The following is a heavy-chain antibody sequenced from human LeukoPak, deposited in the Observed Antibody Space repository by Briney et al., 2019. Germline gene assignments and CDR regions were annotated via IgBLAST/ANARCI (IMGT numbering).Heavy chain of an antibody. CDR1: GFTFSSYW. V-gene: IGHV3-74*01. CDR2: INSDGSST. Sequence: GGSLRLSCAASGFTFSSYWMHGVRQAPGKGLVWVSRINSDGSSTSYADSVKGRFTISRDNAKNTLYLQMNSLRAEDTAVYYCARDHGSGSGPDYWGQGTLVTVSS. CDR3: ARDHGSGSGPDY. J-gene: IGHJ4*02. D-gene: IGHD5-12*01.